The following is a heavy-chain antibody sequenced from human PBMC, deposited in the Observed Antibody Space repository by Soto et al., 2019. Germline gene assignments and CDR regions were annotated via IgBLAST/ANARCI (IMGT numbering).Heavy chain of an antibody. J-gene: IGHJ4*02. CDR2: IYYSGSS. D-gene: IGHD7-27*01. Sequence: SETLSLTCTVSGGSITSSEYYWAWIRQPPGKGLQFVGTIYYSGSSYSNPSLKSRLSMSVDTSKNQFSLTMKSVTAADTGVYYCASHPLNWGDADSWGQGVLVTVSS. V-gene: IGHV4-39*01. CDR1: GGSITSSEYY. CDR3: ASHPLNWGDADS.